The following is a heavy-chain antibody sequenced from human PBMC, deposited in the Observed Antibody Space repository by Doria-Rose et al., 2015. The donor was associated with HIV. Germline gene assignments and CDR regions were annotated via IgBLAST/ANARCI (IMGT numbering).Heavy chain of an antibody. CDR2: IFSDDVW. CDR1: GVSLSSPGMG. D-gene: IGHD6-13*01. Sequence: QITLKESGPVLVKPTETLTLTCTVSGVSLSSPGMGVSWIRQPPGKALEWLAYIFSDDVWSYKSSLKSRLTIARGTSKSQLVLTMTDMDPVDTATYYCARIKSSRWYHKYYFDFWGQGTLVIVSA. CDR3: ARIKSSRWYHKYYFDF. V-gene: IGHV2-26*01. J-gene: IGHJ4*02.